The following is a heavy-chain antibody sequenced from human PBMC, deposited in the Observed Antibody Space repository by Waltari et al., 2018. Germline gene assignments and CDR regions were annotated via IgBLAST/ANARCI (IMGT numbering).Heavy chain of an antibody. CDR1: GFTFSSYE. J-gene: IGHJ4*02. CDR2: ISSSGSTI. D-gene: IGHD1-26*01. CDR3: ARSLNPIVGATQFDY. V-gene: IGHV3-48*03. Sequence: EVQLVESGGGLVQPGGSLRLSCAASGFTFSSYEMNWVRQAPGKGLEWVSYISSSGSTIYYADSVKGRFTISRDNAKNSLYLQMNSLRAEDTAVYYCARSLNPIVGATQFDYWGQGTLVTVSS.